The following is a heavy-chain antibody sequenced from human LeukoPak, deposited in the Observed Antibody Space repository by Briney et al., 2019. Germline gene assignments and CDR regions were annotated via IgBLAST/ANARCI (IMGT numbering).Heavy chain of an antibody. CDR3: ARSHCSGGSCPLDY. CDR1: GFTFSDYY. D-gene: IGHD2-15*01. Sequence: GGSLRLSCAASGFTFSDYYMSWIRQAPGKGLEWVSYISSSSYTNYADSVKGRFTISRDNAKNSLYLQMNSLRAEDTAVYYCARSHCSGGSCPLDYWGQGTLVTVSS. CDR2: ISSSSYT. V-gene: IGHV3-11*06. J-gene: IGHJ4*02.